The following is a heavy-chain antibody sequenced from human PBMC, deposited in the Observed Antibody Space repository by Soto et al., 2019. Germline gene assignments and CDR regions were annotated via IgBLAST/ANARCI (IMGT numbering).Heavy chain of an antibody. Sequence: ASVKVSCKASGYTFTSYAMHWVRQAPGQRLEWMGWINAGNGNTKYSQKFQGRVTITRDTSASTAYMELSSLRSEDTAVYYCATIAVVVISAWDLTPHVWCQGTTVTVS. CDR1: GYTFTSYA. D-gene: IGHD3-22*01. J-gene: IGHJ6*02. CDR3: ATIAVVVISAWDLTPHV. V-gene: IGHV1-3*01. CDR2: INAGNGNT.